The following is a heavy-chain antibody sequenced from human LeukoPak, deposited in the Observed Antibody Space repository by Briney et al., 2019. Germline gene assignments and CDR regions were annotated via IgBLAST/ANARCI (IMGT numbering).Heavy chain of an antibody. V-gene: IGHV1-18*01. D-gene: IGHD3-22*01. CDR1: GYTFTRFG. CDR3: ARASYDSSGYYSNY. J-gene: IGHJ4*02. Sequence: ASVKVSCKASGYTFTRFGIRWVRQAPGQGLEWMGWISAYNGNTNYAQKLQGRVTMTTDTSTSTAYMELRSLRSDDTAVYYCARASYDSSGYYSNYWGQGTLVTVSS. CDR2: ISAYNGNT.